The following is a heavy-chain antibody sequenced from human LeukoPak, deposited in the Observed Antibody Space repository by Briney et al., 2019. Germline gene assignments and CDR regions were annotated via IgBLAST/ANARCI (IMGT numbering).Heavy chain of an antibody. D-gene: IGHD6-13*01. Sequence: QPGRSLRLSCAASGFTFSSYAMSWVRQAPGKGLEWVSAISGSGGSTYYADSVKGRFTISRDNSKNTLYLQMNSLRAEDTAVYYCAKVNGQQGLYYYYMDVWGKGTTVTVSS. CDR1: GFTFSSYA. CDR3: AKVNGQQGLYYYYMDV. CDR2: ISGSGGST. V-gene: IGHV3-23*01. J-gene: IGHJ6*03.